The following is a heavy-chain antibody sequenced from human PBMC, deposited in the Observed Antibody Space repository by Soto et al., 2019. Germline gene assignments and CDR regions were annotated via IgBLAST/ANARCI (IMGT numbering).Heavy chain of an antibody. Sequence: QVQLVQSGAEVKKPGASVKDSCKASGYTFTSYAMHWVRQAPGQRLEWMGWINAGNGNTKYSQKFQGRVTITRDTSASTAYMELSSLRSEDTAVYYCATAIADDAFDIWGRGTMVTVSS. D-gene: IGHD2-2*01. CDR3: ATAIADDAFDI. CDR1: GYTFTSYA. CDR2: INAGNGNT. J-gene: IGHJ3*02. V-gene: IGHV1-3*01.